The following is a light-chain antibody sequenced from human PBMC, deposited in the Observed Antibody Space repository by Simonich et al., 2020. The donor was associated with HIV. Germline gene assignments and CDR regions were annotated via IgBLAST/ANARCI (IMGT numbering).Light chain of an antibody. V-gene: IGLV2-14*01. CDR3: SSYTSSSTWI. Sequence: QSALTQPASVSGSPGQSITISCTGTSSDVGDYNYVSWYQQHPGKAPKLMIYDVRKRPSGFSNRFSGSKSGNTASLTISGLRAEDEAAYYCSSYTSSSTWIFGGGTKLTVL. J-gene: IGLJ2*01. CDR2: DVR. CDR1: SSDVGDYNY.